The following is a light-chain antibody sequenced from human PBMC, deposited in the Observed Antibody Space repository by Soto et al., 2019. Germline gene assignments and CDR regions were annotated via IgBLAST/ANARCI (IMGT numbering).Light chain of an antibody. CDR1: QSVLYSSNNKNY. CDR3: QQYHNWPPIT. V-gene: IGKV4-1*01. J-gene: IGKJ5*01. Sequence: LLLTPSPDSLAVSLGESATINCKSSQSVLYSSNNKNYLAWYQQKPGQPPKMLIYWASTREYGVPTRISGSGSGTEFTLTIINVQSEDSAVYYCQQYHNWPPITFGQGTRLEIK. CDR2: WAS.